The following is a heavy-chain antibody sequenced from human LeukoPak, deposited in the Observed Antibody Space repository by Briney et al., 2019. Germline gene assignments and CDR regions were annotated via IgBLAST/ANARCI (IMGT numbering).Heavy chain of an antibody. CDR3: AKDGDTVSGTYYFDMDV. V-gene: IGHV3-30*02. D-gene: IGHD1-26*01. J-gene: IGHJ6*03. Sequence: PGGSLRLSCAASGFTFSNYWMHWVRQAPGKGLEWVAFIRYDAINKYYADSVKGRFTISRDNSRNTLYLQMNSLRAEDTALYYCAKDGDTVSGTYYFDMDVWGKGTTVTISS. CDR1: GFTFSNYW. CDR2: IRYDAINK.